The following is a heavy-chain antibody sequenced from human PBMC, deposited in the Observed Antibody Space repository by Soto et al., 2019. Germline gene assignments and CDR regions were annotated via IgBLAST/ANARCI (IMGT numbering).Heavy chain of an antibody. Sequence: KPSETLSLTCAVYGGSFSGYYWTGIRQPPGTGLEWIGEINHSGSTNYNPSLKSRVTISVDTSKNQFPLKLTSVTAADTAVYYCARDKITGLFDYWGQGTLVTVSS. CDR2: INHSGST. CDR1: GGSFSGYY. J-gene: IGHJ4*02. D-gene: IGHD2-8*02. CDR3: ARDKITGLFDY. V-gene: IGHV4-34*01.